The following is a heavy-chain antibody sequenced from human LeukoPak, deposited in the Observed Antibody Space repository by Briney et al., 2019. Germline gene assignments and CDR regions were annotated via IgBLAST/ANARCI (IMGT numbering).Heavy chain of an antibody. V-gene: IGHV3-7*01. CDR1: GFNFNTYW. CDR3: ARHPYSVLDY. J-gene: IGHJ4*02. CDR2: IKQDGSEK. D-gene: IGHD4-11*01. Sequence: GGSLRLSCAVSGFNFNTYWMTWVRQAPGKGLEWVANIKQDGSEKYYVDSVKGRFTISRDNAKNSLYLQMNSLRAENTAVYYCARHPYSVLDYWGQGTLVTVAS.